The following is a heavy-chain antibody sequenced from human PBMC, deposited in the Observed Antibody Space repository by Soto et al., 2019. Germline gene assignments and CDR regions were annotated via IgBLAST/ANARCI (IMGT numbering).Heavy chain of an antibody. V-gene: IGHV1-69*01. Sequence: QVQLEQSGAEVKKPGSSVKVSCKPSGGNFGIYAITWVRQAPGQGLRWVGGIIPTVGTTHYAQKFEGRVSITADASKATVYVELSRLASADAAIYYCTRDVGEPICNYDMDDWGQGTTVNVSS. D-gene: IGHD2-15*01. CDR1: GGNFGIYA. J-gene: IGHJ6*02. CDR2: IIPTVGTT. CDR3: TRDVGEPICNYDMDD.